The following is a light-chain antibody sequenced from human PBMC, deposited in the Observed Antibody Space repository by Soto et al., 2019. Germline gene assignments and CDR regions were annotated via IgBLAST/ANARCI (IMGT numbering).Light chain of an antibody. V-gene: IGKV4-1*01. CDR1: QSVLFRSNNKNY. J-gene: IGKJ1*01. CDR3: QQYYSPPTWT. Sequence: DIVMTQSPDSLAVSLGERATINCKSSQSVLFRSNNKNYLAWYQQKPGQPPKLLIYWASTRESGVPDRFSGSGSRTDFTLTISSLQAEDVAVYYCQQYYSPPTWTFGQGTKVEIK. CDR2: WAS.